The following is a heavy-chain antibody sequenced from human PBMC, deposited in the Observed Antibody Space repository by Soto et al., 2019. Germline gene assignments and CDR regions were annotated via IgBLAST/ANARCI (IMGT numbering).Heavy chain of an antibody. CDR3: ARHDFYHRTFDI. D-gene: IGHD3-3*01. CDR1: GGSVGSGSYY. Sequence: SETLSLTCRVSGGSVGSGSYYWSWIRQPPGKGLEWIGYTLYSGSPNYNPSLQSLQSRVTISVDTSRNQFSLRLTSVTAADTALYYCARHDFYHRTFDIWGQGTLVTVSS. J-gene: IGHJ3*02. V-gene: IGHV4-61*01. CDR2: TLYSGSP.